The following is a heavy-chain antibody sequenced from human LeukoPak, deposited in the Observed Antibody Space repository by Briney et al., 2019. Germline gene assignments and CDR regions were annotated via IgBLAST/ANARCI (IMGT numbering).Heavy chain of an antibody. V-gene: IGHV3-7*01. CDR1: GFTFSSHW. J-gene: IGHJ4*02. CDR3: ARPGSGSYDFDY. D-gene: IGHD1-26*01. Sequence: GGSLRLSCVASGFTFSSHWMSWVRQAPGKGLEWVANIKQDGSEKKYVDSVKGRFTISRDNAKNSLYLQMNSLRAEDTAVYYCARPGSGSYDFDYWGQGTLVTVSS. CDR2: IKQDGSEK.